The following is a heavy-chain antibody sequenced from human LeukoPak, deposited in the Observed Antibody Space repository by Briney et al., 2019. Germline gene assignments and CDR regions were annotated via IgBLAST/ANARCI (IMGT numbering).Heavy chain of an antibody. Sequence: SETLSLTCTVSGGSISSSTYYWDWIRQPPGEGLEWIGSIFYTGSTYYNPSLKSRVTISVDTSKNQFSLKLRSVTAADTAVYYCARPAYCGSGCYYYFDSWGQGTLVTVSS. D-gene: IGHD2-21*02. CDR2: IFYTGST. J-gene: IGHJ4*02. V-gene: IGHV4-39*01. CDR1: GGSISSSTYY. CDR3: ARPAYCGSGCYYYFDS.